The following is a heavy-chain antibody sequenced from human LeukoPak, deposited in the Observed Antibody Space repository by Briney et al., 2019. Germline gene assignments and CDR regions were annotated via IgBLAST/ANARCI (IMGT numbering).Heavy chain of an antibody. J-gene: IGHJ5*02. V-gene: IGHV4-30-4*08. CDR2: IYYSGST. CDR1: GGSISGYY. CDR3: ARSYSNENWFDP. D-gene: IGHD4-11*01. Sequence: SETLSLTCTVSGGSISGYYWSWVRQPPGKGLEWIGYIYYSGSTYYNPSLKSRVTISVDTSKNQFSLKLSSVTAADTAVYYCARSYSNENWFDPWGQGTLVTVSS.